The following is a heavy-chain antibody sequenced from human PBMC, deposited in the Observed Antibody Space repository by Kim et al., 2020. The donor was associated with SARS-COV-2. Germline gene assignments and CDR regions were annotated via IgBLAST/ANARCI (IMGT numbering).Heavy chain of an antibody. J-gene: IGHJ4*02. V-gene: IGHV3-30*04. CDR3: ARGAQNVDTAMPLDY. Sequence: GGSLRLSCAASGFTFSSYAMHWVRQAPGKGLEWVAVISYDGSNKYYADSVKGRFTISRDNSKNTLYLQMNSLRAEDTAVYYCARGAQNVDTAMPLDYWGQGTLVTVAS. D-gene: IGHD5-18*01. CDR1: GFTFSSYA. CDR2: ISYDGSNK.